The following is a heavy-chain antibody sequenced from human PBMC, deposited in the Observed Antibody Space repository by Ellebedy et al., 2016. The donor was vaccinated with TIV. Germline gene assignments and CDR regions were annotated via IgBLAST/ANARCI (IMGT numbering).Heavy chain of an antibody. J-gene: IGHJ4*02. CDR3: ARQVPAGVYSYDNHQDY. Sequence: SETLSLTXTVSGGSVSSNTYFWGWIRQPPGKGLEWIGTISFGGTTYYNPSLKSRATISVDTSKNHLSLRLTSVTAADTAVYFCARQVPAGVYSYDNHQDYWGQGTLVTVSS. CDR1: GGSVSSNTYF. CDR2: ISFGGTT. D-gene: IGHD3-22*01. V-gene: IGHV4-39*01.